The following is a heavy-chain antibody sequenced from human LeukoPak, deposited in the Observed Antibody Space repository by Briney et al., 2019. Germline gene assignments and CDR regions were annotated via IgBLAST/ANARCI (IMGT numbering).Heavy chain of an antibody. Sequence: GGSLRLSCAASGFTFSGYWVTWVRQAPGKGLEWVANIKQDRSEKNYVDSVKGRFTISRDNAKNSLYLQMNSLRAEDTAVYYCVRGGATTADYYYYYMDVWGKGTTVTISS. CDR1: GFTFSGYW. V-gene: IGHV3-7*01. J-gene: IGHJ6*03. CDR3: VRGGATTADYYYYYMDV. CDR2: IKQDRSEK. D-gene: IGHD1-26*01.